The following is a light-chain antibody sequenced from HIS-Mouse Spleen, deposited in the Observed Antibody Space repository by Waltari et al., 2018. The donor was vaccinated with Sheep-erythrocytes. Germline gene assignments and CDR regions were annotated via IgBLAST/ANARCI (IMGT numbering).Light chain of an antibody. CDR3: CSYAGSYNHV. CDR2: DVS. J-gene: IGLJ1*01. Sequence: QSALTQPRSVSGSPGQSVTISCTGTSSNVGGYNKFPRYQQHPGKAPKLMIYDVSKRPSGVPDRFSGSKSGNTASLTISGLQAEDEADYYCCSYAGSYNHVFATGTKVTVL. CDR1: SSNVGGYNK. V-gene: IGLV2-11*01.